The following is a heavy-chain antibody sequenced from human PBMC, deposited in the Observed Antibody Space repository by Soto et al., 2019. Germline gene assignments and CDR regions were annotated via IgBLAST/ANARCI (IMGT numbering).Heavy chain of an antibody. D-gene: IGHD4-4*01. CDR1: GFTFSSYA. CDR3: ARDILHPTTVTANLLFDY. Sequence: PGGSLRLSCAASGFTFSSYAMHWVRQAPGKGLEWVAVISYDGSNKYYADSVKGRFTISRDNSKNTLYLQMNSLRAEDTAVYYCARDILHPTTVTANLLFDYWGQGTLVTVSS. J-gene: IGHJ4*02. CDR2: ISYDGSNK. V-gene: IGHV3-30-3*01.